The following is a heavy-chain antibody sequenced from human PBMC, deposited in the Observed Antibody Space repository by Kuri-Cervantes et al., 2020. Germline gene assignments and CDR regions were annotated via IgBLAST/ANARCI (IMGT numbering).Heavy chain of an antibody. Sequence: GESLKISCAASGFTFSSYAMHWVRQAPGKGLEWVAVISYDGSNKYYADSVKGRFTISRDNSKNTLYLQMNSLRAEDTAVYYCAKDLYYYGSGSYYGYWGQGTLVTVSS. D-gene: IGHD3-10*01. CDR3: AKDLYYYGSGSYYGY. CDR2: ISYDGSNK. CDR1: GFTFSSYA. J-gene: IGHJ4*02. V-gene: IGHV3-30-3*01.